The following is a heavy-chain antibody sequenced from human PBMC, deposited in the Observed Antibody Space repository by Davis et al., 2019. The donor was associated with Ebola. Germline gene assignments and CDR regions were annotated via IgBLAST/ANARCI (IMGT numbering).Heavy chain of an antibody. CDR1: GFTFSSYW. Sequence: GGSLRLSCAASGFTFSSYWMSWVRQAPGKGLEWVSVIYSGGSTYYADSVKGRFTISRDNSKNTLYLQMNSLRAEDTAVYYCARDKGAYSWDDAFDIWGQGTMVTVSS. J-gene: IGHJ3*02. D-gene: IGHD5-18*01. CDR2: IYSGGST. V-gene: IGHV3-66*02. CDR3: ARDKGAYSWDDAFDI.